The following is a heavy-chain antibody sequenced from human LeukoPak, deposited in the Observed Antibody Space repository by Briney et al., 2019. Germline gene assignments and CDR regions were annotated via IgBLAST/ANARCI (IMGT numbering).Heavy chain of an antibody. V-gene: IGHV5-51*01. CDR3: ARGYYYDSSGYPDY. CDR2: IYPGDSDT. Sequence: KPGESLKISCKGSGYTFTSYWIGWVRQMPGKGLGWMGIIYPGDSDTRYSPSFQGQVTISADKSINTAYLQWSTLKASDTAMYYCARGYYYDSSGYPDYWGQGTLVTVSS. CDR1: GYTFTSYW. D-gene: IGHD3-22*01. J-gene: IGHJ4*02.